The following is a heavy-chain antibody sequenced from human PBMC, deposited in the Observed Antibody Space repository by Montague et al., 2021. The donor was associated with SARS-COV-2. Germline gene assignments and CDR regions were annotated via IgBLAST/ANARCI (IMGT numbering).Heavy chain of an antibody. Sequence: SETLSLTCTVSGGSISRYSWAWIRQPPGKGLEWIGYVYYSGSTNYNPSLTSGVTISLDTSKNQFSLKLSSVAAADTAVYYCARVGRCWSYYEVAYDIWGQGTMVTVSS. V-gene: IGHV4-59*01. D-gene: IGHD1-26*01. J-gene: IGHJ3*02. CDR1: GGSISRYS. CDR2: VYYSGST. CDR3: ARVGRCWSYYEVAYDI.